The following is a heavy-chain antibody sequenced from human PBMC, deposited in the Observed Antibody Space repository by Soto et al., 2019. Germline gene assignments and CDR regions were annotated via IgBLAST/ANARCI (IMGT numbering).Heavy chain of an antibody. CDR1: GGSFSGYY. J-gene: IGHJ3*02. V-gene: IGHV4-34*01. D-gene: IGHD2-2*01. CDR3: ARSRWQNTSAFDI. Sequence: QVQLQQWGAGLLKPSETLSLTCAVYGGSFSGYYWSWIRQPSGKGLEWIGEINHSGSTNYNPSLKSRVTISVDTSKNPFSLKLSSVTAADTAVYYCARSRWQNTSAFDIWGQGTMVTVSS. CDR2: INHSGST.